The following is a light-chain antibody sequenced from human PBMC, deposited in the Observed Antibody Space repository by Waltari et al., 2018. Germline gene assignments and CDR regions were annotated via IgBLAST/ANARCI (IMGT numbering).Light chain of an antibody. Sequence: QLLLTQSPSASASLGASVKLTCTVSSGHSNYAIAWHQQHPHKDPRYLMKVNSDGSHIKGDGIPDRFSGSSSGAERYLTISSLQSEDEADYYCQTGGFGIWVFGGGTKLTVL. CDR3: QTGGFGIWV. CDR1: SGHSNYA. CDR2: VNSDGSH. V-gene: IGLV4-69*01. J-gene: IGLJ3*02.